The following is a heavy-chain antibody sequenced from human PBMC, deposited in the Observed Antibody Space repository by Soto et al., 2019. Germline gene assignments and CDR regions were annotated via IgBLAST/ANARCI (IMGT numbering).Heavy chain of an antibody. J-gene: IGHJ6*02. V-gene: IGHV5-51*01. CDR3: ASTQLSNHGYYYYGMDV. CDR1: GYSFTSYW. D-gene: IGHD1-1*01. CDR2: IYPGDSDT. Sequence: GESLKISCKGSGYSFTSYWIGWVRQMPGKGLEWMGIIYPGDSDTRYSPSFQVQVTISADKSISTAYLQWSSLKASDTAMYYCASTQLSNHGYYYYGMDVWGQGTTVTVSS.